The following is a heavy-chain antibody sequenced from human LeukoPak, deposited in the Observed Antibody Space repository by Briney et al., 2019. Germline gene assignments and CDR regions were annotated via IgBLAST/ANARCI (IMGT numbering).Heavy chain of an antibody. CDR2: IYHSGST. CDR3: ARCLWFGENFDY. Sequence: TSETLSLTCAVSGYSISSGYYWGWIRQPPGKGQEWIGSIYHSGSTYYNPSLKSRVTISVDTSKNQFSLMLSSVTAADTAVYYCARCLWFGENFDYWGQGTLVTVSS. CDR1: GYSISSGYY. D-gene: IGHD3-10*01. J-gene: IGHJ4*02. V-gene: IGHV4-38-2*01.